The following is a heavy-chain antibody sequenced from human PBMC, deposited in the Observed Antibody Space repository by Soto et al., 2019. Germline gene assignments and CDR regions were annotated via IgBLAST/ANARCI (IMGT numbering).Heavy chain of an antibody. CDR3: ARGGLRFLEWLLYRYYYYYGMDV. Sequence: ASVKVSCKASGYTFTGYYMHWVRQAPGQGLEWMGWINPNSGGTNYAQKFQGWVTMTRDTSISTAYMELSRLRSDDTAVYYCARGGLRFLEWLLYRYYYYYGMDVWGQGTTVTVSS. CDR1: GYTFTGYY. V-gene: IGHV1-2*04. CDR2: INPNSGGT. J-gene: IGHJ6*02. D-gene: IGHD3-3*01.